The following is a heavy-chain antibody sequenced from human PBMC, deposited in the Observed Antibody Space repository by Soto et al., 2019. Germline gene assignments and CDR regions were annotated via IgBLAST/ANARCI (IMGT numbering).Heavy chain of an antibody. CDR2: IIPILGIA. V-gene: IGHV1-69*02. CDR3: AGQPIVAGTSSFDL. CDR1: GGTFSSYT. Sequence: QVQLVQSGAEVKKPGSSVKVSCKASGGTFSSYTISWVRQAPGQGLEWMGRIIPILGIANYAQKFQGRVTITADKSTSTAYMELSSLRSEDTAVYYCAGQPIVAGTSSFDLWGRGTLVPVSS. D-gene: IGHD6-19*01. J-gene: IGHJ2*01.